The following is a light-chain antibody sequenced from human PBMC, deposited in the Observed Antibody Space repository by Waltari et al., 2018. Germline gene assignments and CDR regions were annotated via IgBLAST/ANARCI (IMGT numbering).Light chain of an antibody. CDR1: TSDIGKYNL. Sequence: QSALTQTASVSGSPGQALTISCSGTTSDIGKYNLVPWYQQHPGKAPTLIIYDVNKRPSGVSNRFSGSKSGNTAFLTISGLQSADEADYYCCSYAGSAISMFGGGTKVTVL. CDR2: DVN. CDR3: CSYAGSAISM. V-gene: IGLV2-23*02. J-gene: IGLJ3*02.